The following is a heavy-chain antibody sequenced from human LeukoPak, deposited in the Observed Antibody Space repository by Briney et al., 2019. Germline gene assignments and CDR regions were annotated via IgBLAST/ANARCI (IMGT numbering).Heavy chain of an antibody. V-gene: IGHV4-39*01. D-gene: IGHD2-2*01. CDR1: GGSISSSNYS. CDR2: NYYRAST. CDR3: ARRDVCSGTSCYAQYYFDY. J-gene: IGHJ4*02. Sequence: SETLSLTCSVSGGSISSSNYSWSWIRQPPGLGLNGIVSNYYRASTYSTLSLQIPVSIYVDTKQNLFSLRPTSVTAAAMSLYYCARRDVCSGTSCYAQYYFDYWGQGNLVTVSS.